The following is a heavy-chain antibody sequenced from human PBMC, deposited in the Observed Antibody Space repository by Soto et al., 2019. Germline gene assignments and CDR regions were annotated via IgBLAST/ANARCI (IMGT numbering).Heavy chain of an antibody. D-gene: IGHD3-16*01. CDR3: AFAPRGMVFDY. CDR1: GGSFSGYY. CDR2: INHSGST. J-gene: IGHJ4*02. V-gene: IGHV4-34*01. Sequence: SETLSLTCAVYGGSFSGYYWSWIRQPPGKGLEWIGEINHSGSTNYNPSLKSRVTISVDTSKNQFSLKLSSVTAADTAVYYCAFAPRGMVFDYWGQGTLVTVSS.